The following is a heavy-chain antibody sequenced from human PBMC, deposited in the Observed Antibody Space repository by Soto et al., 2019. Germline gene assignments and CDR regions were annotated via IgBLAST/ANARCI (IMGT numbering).Heavy chain of an antibody. J-gene: IGHJ5*02. Sequence: EVQLVESGGGLVQPGGSQRVSCAASGFTLRRHRIHWVRQAPWKGLEWVSRIDTDGGGTSYADSVKGRVTISTDNAKHTVYLQMNGLRAEDTAVYYCATVFDLWGQGTLVTVSS. CDR2: IDTDGGGT. V-gene: IGHV3-74*01. CDR3: ATVFDL. CDR1: GFTLRRHR.